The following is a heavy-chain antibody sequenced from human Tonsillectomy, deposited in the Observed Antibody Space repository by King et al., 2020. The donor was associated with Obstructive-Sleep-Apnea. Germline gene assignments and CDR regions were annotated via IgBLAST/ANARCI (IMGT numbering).Heavy chain of an antibody. CDR2: IYYSGST. D-gene: IGHD6-19*01. J-gene: IGHJ4*02. Sequence: VQLQESGPGLVKPSQTLSLTCTVSGDSIRSGGYYWSWVRQHPGKGLEWIGYIYYSGSTYYNPSLTSRVTLSVDTSKNPFSLKLSSVTAADTALYYCARSYSSGWHDYWGQGALVTVSS. V-gene: IGHV4-31*03. CDR3: ARSYSSGWHDY. CDR1: GDSIRSGGYY.